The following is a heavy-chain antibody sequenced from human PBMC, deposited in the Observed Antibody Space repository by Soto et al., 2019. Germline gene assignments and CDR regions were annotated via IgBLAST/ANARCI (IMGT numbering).Heavy chain of an antibody. CDR2: INHSGST. J-gene: IGHJ4*02. V-gene: IGHV4-34*01. CDR3: AKKGLVEVDDNFNS. Sequence: SETLSLTCAVYGGSFSGYYWSWIRQPPGKGLEWIGEINHSGSTNYNPSLKSRVTISVDTSKNQFSLKVSSVTAADTAVYYCAKKGLVEVDDNFNSGAQGTRVTAS. CDR1: GGSFSGYY. D-gene: IGHD6-6*01.